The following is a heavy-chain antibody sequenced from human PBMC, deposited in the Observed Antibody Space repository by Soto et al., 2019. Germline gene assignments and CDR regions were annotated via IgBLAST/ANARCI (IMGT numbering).Heavy chain of an antibody. CDR1: GGTISSRSYY. Sequence: SETLSLTCTVSGGTISSRSYYWGWIRQPPGRGLEWIGSIYYSGSTYYNPSLKNRVTISVDTSENQFSLKLSSVTAADTAGYYCARLRVYCSSWSAGAAWFDPRGQGTLGTGSS. CDR2: IYYSGST. CDR3: ARLRVYCSSWSAGAAWFDP. J-gene: IGHJ5*02. V-gene: IGHV4-39*01. D-gene: IGHD6-13*01.